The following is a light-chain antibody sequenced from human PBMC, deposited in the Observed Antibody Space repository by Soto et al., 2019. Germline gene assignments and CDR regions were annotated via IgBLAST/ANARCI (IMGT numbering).Light chain of an antibody. CDR3: QHYKSDSEA. CDR1: QTISCW. Sequence: DIQMTQPPSTLSASVRDIVTMTCRASQTISCWXAWFQQGPGRAPKLSIDKASSLTKGGPLRLSGSGSGTQFTLTNSSLQPNDFASYYFQHYKSDSEAFGQGTKVDI. J-gene: IGKJ1*01. CDR2: KAS. V-gene: IGKV1-5*03.